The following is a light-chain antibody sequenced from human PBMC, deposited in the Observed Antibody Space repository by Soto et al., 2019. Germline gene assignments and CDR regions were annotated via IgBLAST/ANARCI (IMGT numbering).Light chain of an antibody. Sequence: EVVLTQSPGAVSLSPGERATLSCRASQSISSSYLAWYQQKPGQAPRLLIYGASSRATGIPDRFSGSGSGTDFTLTINRLEPEDFAVYYCQQYDSSPRTFGQGAKADIK. CDR1: QSISSSY. J-gene: IGKJ1*01. V-gene: IGKV3-20*01. CDR3: QQYDSSPRT. CDR2: GAS.